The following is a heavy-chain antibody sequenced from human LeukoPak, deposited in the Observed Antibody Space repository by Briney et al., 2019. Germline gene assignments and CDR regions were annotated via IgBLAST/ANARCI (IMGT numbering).Heavy chain of an antibody. V-gene: IGHV7-4-1*02. D-gene: IGHD6-13*01. J-gene: IGHJ4*02. CDR3: ARGGAPLYIAAAGNRPAVGDY. CDR2: INTNTGNP. Sequence: ASVKVSCKASGYTFTSYSMNWVRQAPGQGLEWMGWINTNTGNPTYAQGFTGRFVFSLDTSVSTAYLQISSLKAEDTAVYFCARGGAPLYIAAAGNRPAVGDYWGQGTLVTVSS. CDR1: GYTFTSYS.